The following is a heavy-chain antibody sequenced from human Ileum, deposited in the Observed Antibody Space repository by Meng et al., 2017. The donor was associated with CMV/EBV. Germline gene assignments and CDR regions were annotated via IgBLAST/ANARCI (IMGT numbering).Heavy chain of an antibody. V-gene: IGHV3-30*02. CDR2: IRFDGSNK. CDR3: AKGYSSSWGIDY. J-gene: IGHJ4*02. Sequence: GESLKISCAASGFTFSSYGIHWVRQAPGKGLEWVAFIRFDGSNKYYTDSVKGRFTISRDNSKNTLYLQMNSLRAEDTAVYYCAKGYSSSWGIDYWGQGTLVTVSS. CDR1: GFTFSSYG. D-gene: IGHD6-13*01.